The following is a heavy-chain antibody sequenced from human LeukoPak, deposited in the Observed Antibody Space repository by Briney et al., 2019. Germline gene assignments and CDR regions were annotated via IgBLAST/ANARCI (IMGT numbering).Heavy chain of an antibody. CDR3: ARIRGLGRDYYFYMDV. J-gene: IGHJ6*03. CDR2: ISHSGST. Sequence: SETLSLTCAVSGGSISSTNWWSWVRQPPGKGLEWIGEISHSGSTNYNPSLKSRVTISVDKSKNQFSLKLSSVTAADTAVYYCARIRGLGRDYYFYMDVWAKGPRSPSP. D-gene: IGHD3-10*01. V-gene: IGHV4-4*02. CDR1: GGSISSTNW.